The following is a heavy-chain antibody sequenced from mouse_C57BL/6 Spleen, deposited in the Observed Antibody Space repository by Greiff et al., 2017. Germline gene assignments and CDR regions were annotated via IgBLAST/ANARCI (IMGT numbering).Heavy chain of an antibody. CDR1: GYAFSSSW. CDR3: ARDYGSSFAY. D-gene: IGHD1-1*01. J-gene: IGHJ3*01. Sequence: QVQLQQSGPELVKPGASVKISCKASGYAFSSSWMNWVKQRPGKGLEWIGRIYPGDGDTNYNGKFKGKATLTADKSSSTAYMQLSSLTSEDSAVYFWARDYGSSFAYWGQGTLVTVSA. V-gene: IGHV1-82*01. CDR2: IYPGDGDT.